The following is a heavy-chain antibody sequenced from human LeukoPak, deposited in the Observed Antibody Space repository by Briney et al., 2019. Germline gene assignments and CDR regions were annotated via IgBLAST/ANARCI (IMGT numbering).Heavy chain of an antibody. Sequence: GASVKVSCKASGYTFTSYDINWVRQATGQGLEWMGWMNPNSGNTGYAQKFQGRVTITRNTSISTAYMELSSLRSEDTAVYYCARELGYCSSTSCPMRLRGAFDIWGQGTMVTVSS. D-gene: IGHD2-2*01. J-gene: IGHJ3*02. CDR3: ARELGYCSSTSCPMRLRGAFDI. V-gene: IGHV1-8*03. CDR2: MNPNSGNT. CDR1: GYTFTSYD.